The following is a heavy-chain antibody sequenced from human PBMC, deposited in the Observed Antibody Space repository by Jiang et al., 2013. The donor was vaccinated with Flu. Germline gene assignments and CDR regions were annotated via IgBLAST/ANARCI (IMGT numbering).Heavy chain of an antibody. CDR2: ISGSGGST. V-gene: IGHV3-23*01. Sequence: GSLRLSCAASGFTFSSYAMSWVRQAPGKGLEWVSAISGSGGSTYYADSVKGRFTISRDNSKNTLYLQMNSLRAEDTAVYYCAKDDAAAGVFDYWGQGTLVTVSS. D-gene: IGHD6-13*01. CDR1: GFTFSSYA. CDR3: AKDDAAAGVFDY. J-gene: IGHJ4*02.